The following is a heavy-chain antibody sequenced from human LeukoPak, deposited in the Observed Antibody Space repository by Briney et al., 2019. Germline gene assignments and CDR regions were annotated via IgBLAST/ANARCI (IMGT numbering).Heavy chain of an antibody. CDR1: GFIFSNYG. CDR2: IWYDGSNK. V-gene: IGHV3-33*01. Sequence: GGSLRLSCAASGFIFSNYGMHWVRQVPGKGLEWVAVIWYDGSNKYYADSVKGRFTISRDNSKNTLYLQMNSLRAEDTAVYYCARDSFDWFVYYYYGMDVWGQGTTVTVSS. J-gene: IGHJ6*02. D-gene: IGHD3-9*01. CDR3: ARDSFDWFVYYYYGMDV.